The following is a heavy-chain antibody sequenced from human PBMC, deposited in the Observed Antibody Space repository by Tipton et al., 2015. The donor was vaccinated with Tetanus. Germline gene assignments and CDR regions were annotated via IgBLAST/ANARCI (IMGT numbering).Heavy chain of an antibody. J-gene: IGHJ6*02. CDR3: TTVNLWFGESMYYYYYYGMDV. D-gene: IGHD3-10*01. CDR2: IKSKTDGGTT. V-gene: IGHV3-15*01. Sequence: PRLSCAASGFTFSNAWMSWVRQAPGKGLEWVGRIKSKTDGGTTDYAAPVKGRFTISRDDSKNTLYLQMNSLKTEDTAVYYCTTVNLWFGESMYYYYYYGMDVWGQGTTVTVSS. CDR1: GFTFSNAW.